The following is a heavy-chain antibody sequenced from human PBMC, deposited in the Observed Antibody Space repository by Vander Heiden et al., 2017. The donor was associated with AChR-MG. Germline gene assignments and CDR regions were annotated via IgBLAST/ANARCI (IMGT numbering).Heavy chain of an antibody. J-gene: IGHJ6*03. V-gene: IGHV1-18*01. CDR3: ARGSNNYDFWSGYSDYYYMDV. CDR2: ISAYNGNT. D-gene: IGHD3-3*01. Sequence: QVQLVQSGAEVKKPGASVKVSCKASGYTFTSYGISCVRQAPGQGLEWMGWISAYNGNTNYAQKLQGRVTMTTDTSTSTAYMELRSLRSDDTAVYYCARGSNNYDFWSGYSDYYYMDVWGKGTTVTVSS. CDR1: GYTFTSYG.